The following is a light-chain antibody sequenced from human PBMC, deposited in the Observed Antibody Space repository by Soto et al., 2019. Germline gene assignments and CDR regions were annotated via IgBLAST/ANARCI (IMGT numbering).Light chain of an antibody. Sequence: EIVLTQSPGTLSLSPGERAALSCRASQTINTLAWYQQKPGQAPRLLIYDASNRATGIPARFNGSGSGTDFTLTISSLEPEDFAVYYCQQRSNWPPSITFGQGTRLEIK. J-gene: IGKJ5*01. CDR2: DAS. CDR3: QQRSNWPPSIT. V-gene: IGKV3-11*01. CDR1: QTINT.